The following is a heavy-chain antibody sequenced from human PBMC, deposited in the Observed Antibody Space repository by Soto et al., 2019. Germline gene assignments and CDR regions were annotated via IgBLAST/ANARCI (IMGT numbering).Heavy chain of an antibody. J-gene: IGHJ6*02. CDR2: FHNSGNP. Sequence: SETLSLTCSISGGSISGYHWNWIRQTPGKGVEWIGYFHNSGNPKYSSSLKSRVTISVDMSEKQSSLILTSVTAADTAVYYCEGYCSGGSCYSAADYYYYGMDVWGQGTTVTVSS. CDR1: GGSISGYH. CDR3: EGYCSGGSCYSAADYYYYGMDV. D-gene: IGHD2-15*01. V-gene: IGHV4-59*01.